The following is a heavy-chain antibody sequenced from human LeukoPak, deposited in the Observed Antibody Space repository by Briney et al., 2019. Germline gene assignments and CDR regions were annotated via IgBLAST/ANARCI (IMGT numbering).Heavy chain of an antibody. V-gene: IGHV3-23*01. CDR3: AKLYARVTRYYFDC. CDR2: ISGSGGST. J-gene: IGHJ4*02. D-gene: IGHD4-23*01. CDR1: GFPFSSYA. Sequence: GGSLRLSCAASGFPFSSYAMSWVRQAPAKGLEWVSAISGSGGSTYYADSVKGRFTISRDNSKNTLYLQMNSLRAEDTAVYYCAKLYARVTRYYFDCWGQGTLVAVSS.